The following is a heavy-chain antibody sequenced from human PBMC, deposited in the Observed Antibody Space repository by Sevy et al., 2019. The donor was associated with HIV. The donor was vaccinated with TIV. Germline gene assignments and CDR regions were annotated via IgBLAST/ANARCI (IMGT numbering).Heavy chain of an antibody. D-gene: IGHD6-13*01. CDR1: ECAFNIHN. Sequence: GGSLRLSCVASECAFNIHNMSWVRQAPGKGLEWVSSISTSSNNIYYADSVEGRFTISRDNAKNSLYLQMNSLRAEDTAVYYCARTFSFSWYDYWGQGTLVTVSS. V-gene: IGHV3-21*01. CDR3: ARTFSFSWYDY. J-gene: IGHJ4*02. CDR2: ISTSSNNI.